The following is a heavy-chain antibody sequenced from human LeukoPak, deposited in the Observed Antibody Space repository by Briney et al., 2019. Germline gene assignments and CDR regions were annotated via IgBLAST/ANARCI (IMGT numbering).Heavy chain of an antibody. CDR1: GFTFSSYA. CDR3: AKVAGAVAGVP. Sequence: GGSLRLSCAASGFTFSSYAMHWVRQAPGKGLEWVAVISYDGSNKYYADSVKGRFTISRDNSKNTLYLQMNSLRAEDTAVYYCAKVAGAVAGVPWGQGTLVTVSS. D-gene: IGHD6-19*01. V-gene: IGHV3-30*01. CDR2: ISYDGSNK. J-gene: IGHJ5*02.